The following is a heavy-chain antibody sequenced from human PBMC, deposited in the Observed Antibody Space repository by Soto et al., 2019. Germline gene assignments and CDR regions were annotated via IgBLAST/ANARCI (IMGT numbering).Heavy chain of an antibody. CDR1: GFSLSTSGVG. CDR3: AHAAPTYDFWSGYYTSAYYYGMDV. J-gene: IGHJ6*02. CDR2: IYWNDDK. D-gene: IGHD3-3*01. Sequence: SGPTLVNPTQTLTLTCTFSGFSLSTSGVGVGWIRQPPGKALEWLALIYWNDDKRYSPSLKSRLTITKDTSKNQVVLTMTNMDPVDTATYYCAHAAPTYDFWSGYYTSAYYYGMDVWGQGTTVTVSS. V-gene: IGHV2-5*01.